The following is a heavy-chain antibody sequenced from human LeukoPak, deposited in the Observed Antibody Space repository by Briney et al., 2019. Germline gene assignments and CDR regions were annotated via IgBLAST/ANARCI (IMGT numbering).Heavy chain of an antibody. D-gene: IGHD3-22*01. Sequence: ASVKVSCKASGYTFTSYGISWVRQAPGQGLEWMGWISAYNGNTNYAQKLQGRVTMTTDTSTSTAYMELRSLGSDDTAVYYCARVWGRRNYYDSSGPHDYWGQGTLVTVSS. V-gene: IGHV1-18*01. J-gene: IGHJ4*02. CDR2: ISAYNGNT. CDR1: GYTFTSYG. CDR3: ARVWGRRNYYDSSGPHDY.